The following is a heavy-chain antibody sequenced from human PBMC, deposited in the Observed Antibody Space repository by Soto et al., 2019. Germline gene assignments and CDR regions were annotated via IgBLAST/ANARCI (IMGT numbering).Heavy chain of an antibody. V-gene: IGHV3-30-3*01. J-gene: IGHJ5*02. D-gene: IGHD2-8*01. CDR3: ARDPRYCTNGVCSIMVTVNWFDP. CDR1: GFTFSSYA. Sequence: QVQLVESGGGVVQPGRSLRLSCAASGFTFSSYAMHWVRQAPGKGLEWVAVISYDGSNKYYADSVKGRFTISRDNSKNTLYLHMNRLRAEDTAVYYCARDPRYCTNGVCSIMVTVNWFDPWGQGTLVTVSS. CDR2: ISYDGSNK.